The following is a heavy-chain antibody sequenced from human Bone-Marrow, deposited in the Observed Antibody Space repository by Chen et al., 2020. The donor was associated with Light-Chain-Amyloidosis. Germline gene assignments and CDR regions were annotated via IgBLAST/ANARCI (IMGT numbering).Heavy chain of an antibody. J-gene: IGHJ4*02. CDR1: GFTFSSYA. V-gene: IGHV3-30*04. Sequence: QVQLVESGGGVVQPGRSPRLSCAASGFTFSSYAMHWVRQAPGKGLEWVAVISYDGSNKYYADSVKGRFTISRDNSKNTLYLQMNSLRAEDTAVYYCAREYSSGWYGVDYWGQGTLVTVSS. D-gene: IGHD6-19*01. CDR3: AREYSSGWYGVDY. CDR2: ISYDGSNK.